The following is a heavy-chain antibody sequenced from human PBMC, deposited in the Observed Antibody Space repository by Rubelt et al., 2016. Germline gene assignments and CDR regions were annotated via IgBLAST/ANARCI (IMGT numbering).Heavy chain of an antibody. Sequence: GGGVVQPGRSLRLPCAASGFSFSSYAMHWVRQAPGKGLEWVANIKGDGSVKFYVDSVKGRFTISRDNAKNSLYLQLNSLRAGDTAVYYCARTKLGYCSGGNCYSGWYFDLWGRGTLVTVSS. CDR3: ARTKLGYCSGGNCYSGWYFDL. V-gene: IGHV3-7*01. D-gene: IGHD2-15*01. CDR1: GFSFSSYA. CDR2: IKGDGSVK. J-gene: IGHJ2*01.